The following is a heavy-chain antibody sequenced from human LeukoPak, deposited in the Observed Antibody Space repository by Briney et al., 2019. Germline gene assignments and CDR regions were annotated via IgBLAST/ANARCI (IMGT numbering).Heavy chain of an antibody. Sequence: KPGGSLRLSCAASGFTFSDYYMSWIRQAPGKGLEWVSYISSSGIYTNYADSVKGRLTISRDNAKNSLYLQMNSLRAEDTAVYYCARDSSRYYDSSGDPSYGGQGTRVTVSS. J-gene: IGHJ4*02. V-gene: IGHV3-11*05. D-gene: IGHD3-22*01. CDR1: GFTFSDYY. CDR2: ISSSGIYT. CDR3: ARDSSRYYDSSGDPSY.